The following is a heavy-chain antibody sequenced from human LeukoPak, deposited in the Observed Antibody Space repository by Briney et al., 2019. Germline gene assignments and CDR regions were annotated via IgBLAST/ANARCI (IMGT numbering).Heavy chain of an antibody. CDR1: GFTFSSYE. Sequence: GGSLRLSCAASGFTFSSYEMNWVRQAPGKGLEWVSYISSSGSTIYYADSVKGRFTISRDNAKNSLYLQMNSLRAEDTAVYYCARVFRNTYYDYVWGSYRPDHNAVDYWGQGTLVTVSS. J-gene: IGHJ4*02. D-gene: IGHD3-16*02. V-gene: IGHV3-48*03. CDR2: ISSSGSTI. CDR3: ARVFRNTYYDYVWGSYRPDHNAVDY.